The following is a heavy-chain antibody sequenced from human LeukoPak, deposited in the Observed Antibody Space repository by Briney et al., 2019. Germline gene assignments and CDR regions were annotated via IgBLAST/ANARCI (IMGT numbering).Heavy chain of an antibody. CDR2: VDSTGSII. V-gene: IGHV3-48*01. CDR1: GFTFSSYS. CDR3: AKDAYYDFWSGYNWFDS. Sequence: GGSLRLSCAASGFTFSSYSMNWVRQAPGKGLECVSYVDSTGSIIKYADSVKGRFTISRDNSKNTLYLQMNSLRAEDTAVYHCAKDAYYDFWSGYNWFDSWGQGTLVTVSS. J-gene: IGHJ5*01. D-gene: IGHD3-3*01.